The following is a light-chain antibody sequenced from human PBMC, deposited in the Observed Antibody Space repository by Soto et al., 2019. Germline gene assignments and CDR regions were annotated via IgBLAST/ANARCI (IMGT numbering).Light chain of an antibody. CDR3: QQRSSWWT. V-gene: IGKV3-11*01. CDR2: DAS. J-gene: IGKJ1*01. Sequence: EIVLTQSPATLSLSPGERATLSCRASQSVSSFLAWYQQKPGQAPRHLIYDASSRAAGIPARFSGTGSGTDFTLTISSLEPEDFAVYYCQQRSSWWTFGQGTKVEIK. CDR1: QSVSSF.